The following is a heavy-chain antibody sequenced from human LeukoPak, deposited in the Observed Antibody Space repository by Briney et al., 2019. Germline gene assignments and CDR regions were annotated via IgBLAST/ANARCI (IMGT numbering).Heavy chain of an antibody. CDR2: INHSGST. J-gene: IGHJ5*02. Sequence: SETLSLTCAVYGGSFSGYYWSWIRQPPGKGLEWIGEINHSGSTNYNPSLKSRVTISVDTSKNQFSLKLSSVTAADTAVYYCARGLFYLGYCSGGSCLNWLDPWGQGTLVTVSS. CDR1: GGSFSGYY. CDR3: ARGLFYLGYCSGGSCLNWLDP. D-gene: IGHD2-15*01. V-gene: IGHV4-34*01.